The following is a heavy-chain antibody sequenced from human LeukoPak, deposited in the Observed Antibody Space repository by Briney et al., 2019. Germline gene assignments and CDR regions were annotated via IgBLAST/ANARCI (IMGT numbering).Heavy chain of an antibody. V-gene: IGHV3-30-3*01. D-gene: IGHD3-3*01. Sequence: PGGSLRLSCAASGFTFSSYAMHWVRQAPGKGLEWVAVISYDGSNKYYADSVKGRFTISRDNSKNTLYLQMNSLRAEDTAVYYCAREGDFWSGSYYFDYWGQGTLVTVSS. CDR3: AREGDFWSGSYYFDY. CDR2: ISYDGSNK. CDR1: GFTFSSYA. J-gene: IGHJ4*02.